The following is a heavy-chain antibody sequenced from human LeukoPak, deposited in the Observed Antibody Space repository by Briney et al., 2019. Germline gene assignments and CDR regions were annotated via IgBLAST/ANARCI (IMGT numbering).Heavy chain of an antibody. CDR2: IFYSGST. CDR3: ARFGVVEVADV. CDR1: GGSISSYY. Sequence: SETLSLTCTVSGGSISSYYWSWIRQPPGKGLEWIGYIFYSGSTNYNPSLKSRVTISVDTSKNQFSLKLSSVTAADTAVYYCARFGVVEVADVWGQGTTVTVSS. D-gene: IGHD3-3*01. V-gene: IGHV4-59*01. J-gene: IGHJ6*02.